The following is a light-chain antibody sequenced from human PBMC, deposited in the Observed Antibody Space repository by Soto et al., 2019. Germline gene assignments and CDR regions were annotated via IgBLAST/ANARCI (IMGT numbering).Light chain of an antibody. V-gene: IGKV1-33*01. CDR3: RHYADLPLT. J-gene: IGKJ4*01. CDR1: QDISNS. CDR2: DAS. Sequence: DIQMTQSPSSLSASVGDRVTITCQASQDISNSINWYQQKPGKAPRLLIFDASSVEAGVPSRFSGGGSGTYFTFTINSLQPEDVGAYFCRHYADLPLTFGGGTKVAIK.